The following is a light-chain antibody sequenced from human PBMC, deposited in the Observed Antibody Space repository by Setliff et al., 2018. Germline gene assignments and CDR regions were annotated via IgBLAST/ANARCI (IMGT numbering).Light chain of an antibody. V-gene: IGLV2-14*01. J-gene: IGLJ1*01. CDR1: SSDVGGYNY. CDR2: DVS. Sequence: QSALTQPASVSGSPGQSITISCTGTSSDVGGYNYVSWYQQHPGKAPKLMIYDVSKRPSGVSNRFSGSKSGNTASLTISGLQPEDEADYYCSSYAGSNNFPYVFGTGTQLTVL. CDR3: SSYAGSNNFPYV.